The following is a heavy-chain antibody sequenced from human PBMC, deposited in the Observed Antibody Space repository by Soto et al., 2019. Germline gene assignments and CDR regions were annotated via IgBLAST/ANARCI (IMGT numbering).Heavy chain of an antibody. CDR3: ARGVSGYYGFDY. CDR1: GFTFSNYW. V-gene: IGHV3-74*01. J-gene: IGHJ4*02. D-gene: IGHD5-12*01. CDR2: IKGDETST. Sequence: VQLVESGGGPAQFGGSLRLSCAASGFTFSNYWMHWVRQVPGKGLVWLSRIKGDETSTGYADSVKGRFTIFRDNVKNTLYLQMNSLRAEDTAVYYCARGVSGYYGFDYWGQGTLVTVSS.